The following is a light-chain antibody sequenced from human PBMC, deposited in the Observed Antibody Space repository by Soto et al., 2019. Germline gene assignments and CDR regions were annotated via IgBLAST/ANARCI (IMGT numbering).Light chain of an antibody. J-gene: IGLJ1*01. V-gene: IGLV2-11*01. Sequence: QSALTQPRSVSGSPGQSVTISCTGTSSGVGGYHLVSWYQQYPGKAPKVLIYDVTQRPSGVPDRFSGSKSGDTASLTISGLQAEDEADYYCCSFAGSHYVFGTGTKVTVL. CDR3: CSFAGSHYV. CDR1: SSGVGGYHL. CDR2: DVT.